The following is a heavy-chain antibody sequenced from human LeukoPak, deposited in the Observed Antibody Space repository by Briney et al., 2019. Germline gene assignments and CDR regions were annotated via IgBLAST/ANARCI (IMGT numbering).Heavy chain of an antibody. CDR2: IYYSGSI. J-gene: IGHJ5*02. D-gene: IGHD3-10*01. CDR3: ATFRGPLNWFDP. CDR1: GVSISSYY. Sequence: SETLSLTCTVSGVSISSYYWSWLRQPPGKGLEWIGYIYYSGSISYNPSLKSRVTMSIDTSKNQFSLKLSSVTAADTAVYYCATFRGPLNWFDPWGQGTLVTVSS. V-gene: IGHV4-59*01.